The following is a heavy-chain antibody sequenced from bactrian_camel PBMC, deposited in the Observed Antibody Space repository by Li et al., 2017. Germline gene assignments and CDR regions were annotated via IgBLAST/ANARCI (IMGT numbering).Heavy chain of an antibody. CDR1: EYLFTSYC. D-gene: IGHD3*01. V-gene: IGHV3S53*01. CDR3: AASVIWPPSCKFGY. CDR2: IDHDGGT. J-gene: IGHJ6*01. Sequence: HVQLVESGGGSVQAGGSLRLSCAAHEYLFTSYCMGWFRQAPGKEREEVGTIDHDGGTSYADSVKGQFIISKVNAKNTLYLQMNRLKPEDTAMYYCAASVIWPPSCKFGYWGQGTQVTVS.